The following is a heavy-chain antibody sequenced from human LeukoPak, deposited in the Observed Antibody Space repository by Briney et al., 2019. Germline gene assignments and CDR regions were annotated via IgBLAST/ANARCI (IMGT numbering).Heavy chain of an antibody. D-gene: IGHD2/OR15-2a*01. Sequence: PGGSLRLSCAASGLTLRDYYMSWIRQAPGKGLEWISYMGSTGNTIYYAESVKGRFTVSRDSANNSMSLQMTSLRAEDSAVYYCARSSSYFTYFDLWGRDTLVTVSS. V-gene: IGHV3-11*04. CDR1: GLTLRDYY. CDR2: MGSTGNTI. CDR3: ARSSSYFTYFDL. J-gene: IGHJ2*01.